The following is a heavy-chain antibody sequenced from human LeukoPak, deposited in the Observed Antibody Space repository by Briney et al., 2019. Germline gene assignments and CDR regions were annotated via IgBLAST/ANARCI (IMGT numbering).Heavy chain of an antibody. V-gene: IGHV4-59*01. J-gene: IGHJ2*01. CDR1: GGSISSSY. D-gene: IGHD4/OR15-4a*01. Sequence: SETLSLTCTVSGGSISSSYWSWIRLPPGKGLEWIGYIYYTGSTTYNPSLKSRVTISVDTSKNQFSLKLRSVTAADTAVYYCARDYGDIPPDWYYDLWGRGTLVTVSS. CDR3: ARDYGDIPPDWYYDL. CDR2: IYYTGST.